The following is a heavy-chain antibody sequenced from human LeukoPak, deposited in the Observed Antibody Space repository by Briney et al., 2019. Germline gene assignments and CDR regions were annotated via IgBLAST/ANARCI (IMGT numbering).Heavy chain of an antibody. Sequence: GGSLRLSCAASGFTFSDYYMSWIRQAPGKGLEWVSYISSSGSTIYYADSVKGRFTISRDNAKNSLYLQMNSLRAEDTAVYYCARAVPWSTWYVDLWGRGTLVTVSS. D-gene: IGHD2-15*01. V-gene: IGHV3-11*01. CDR1: GFTFSDYY. J-gene: IGHJ2*01. CDR3: ARAVPWSTWYVDL. CDR2: ISSSGSTI.